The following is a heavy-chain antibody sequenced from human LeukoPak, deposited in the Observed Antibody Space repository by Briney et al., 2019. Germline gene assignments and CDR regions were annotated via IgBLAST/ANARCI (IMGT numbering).Heavy chain of an antibody. J-gene: IGHJ6*03. V-gene: IGHV3-9*01. Sequence: PGGSLRLSCAASGFTFDDYAMHWVRQAPGKGLEWVSGISWNSGSIGYADSVKGRFTISRDNAKNSLYLQMNSLGAEDTALYYCAKDTIVRGVIDYYMDVWGKGTTVTVSS. CDR3: AKDTIVRGVIDYYMDV. CDR1: GFTFDDYA. CDR2: ISWNSGSI. D-gene: IGHD3-10*01.